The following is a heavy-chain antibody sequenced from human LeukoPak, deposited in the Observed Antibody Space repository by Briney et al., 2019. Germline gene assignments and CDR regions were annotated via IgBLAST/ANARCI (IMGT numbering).Heavy chain of an antibody. Sequence: PSETLSLTCAVYGGSFSGYYWSWIRQPPGKGLEWIGEINDSGSTNYNPSLKSRVTISVDTSKNQFSLKLSSVTAADTAVYYCARGPDDIVVVPAANEYYFDYWGQGTLVTVSS. J-gene: IGHJ4*02. CDR1: GGSFSGYY. CDR2: INDSGST. CDR3: ARGPDDIVVVPAANEYYFDY. V-gene: IGHV4-34*01. D-gene: IGHD2-2*01.